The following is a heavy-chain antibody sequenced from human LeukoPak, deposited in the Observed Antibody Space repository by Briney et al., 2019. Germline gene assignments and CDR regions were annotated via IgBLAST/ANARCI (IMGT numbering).Heavy chain of an antibody. D-gene: IGHD2-15*01. Sequence: ASVKVSCKASGYTFTGYYMHWVRQAPGQGPEWMGWINPNSGGTNYAQKFQGRVTMTRDTSMSTAYMELSRLRSDDTAVYYCSRDSGYCSGGSCWYFDFWGQGTLVTVSA. CDR2: INPNSGGT. CDR3: SRDSGYCSGGSCWYFDF. V-gene: IGHV1-2*02. CDR1: GYTFTGYY. J-gene: IGHJ4*02.